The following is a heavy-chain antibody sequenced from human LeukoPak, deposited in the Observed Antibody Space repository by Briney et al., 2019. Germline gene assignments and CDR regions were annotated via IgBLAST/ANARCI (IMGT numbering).Heavy chain of an antibody. CDR1: GGSISSGGYY. V-gene: IGHV4-30-2*02. CDR3: ARYNVDTAMAYYFDY. Sequence: PSETLSLTCTVSGGSISSGGYYWSWIRQPPGKGLEWIGYIYHSGSTYYNPSLKSRVTISVDTSKNQFSLKLSSVTAADTAVYYCARYNVDTAMAYYFDYWGQGTLVTVSS. J-gene: IGHJ4*02. CDR2: IYHSGST. D-gene: IGHD5-18*01.